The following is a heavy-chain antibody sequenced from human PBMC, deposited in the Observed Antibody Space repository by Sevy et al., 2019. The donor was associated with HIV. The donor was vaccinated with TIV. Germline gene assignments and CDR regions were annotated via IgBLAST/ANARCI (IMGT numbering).Heavy chain of an antibody. Sequence: GGSLRLSCAASGFAFYDYSMSWIRQAPGKGLEWVATLSFGCGKINYADSVKGRFTISRDNSKNSFYLQMDNLRVEDTALYGCARGGWTRPNDYWGRGPRVTVSS. D-gene: IGHD2-15*01. J-gene: IGHJ4*02. V-gene: IGHV3-23*01. CDR1: GFAFYDYS. CDR2: LSFGCGKI. CDR3: ARGGWTRPNDY.